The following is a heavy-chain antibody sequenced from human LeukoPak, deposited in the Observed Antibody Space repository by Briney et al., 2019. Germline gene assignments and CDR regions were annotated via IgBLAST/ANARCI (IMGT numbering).Heavy chain of an antibody. V-gene: IGHV3-48*01. CDR1: GFTFSSYS. CDR2: ISSSSSTI. Sequence: GGSLRLSCAASGFTFSSYSMNWVRQAPGKGLEWVSYISSSSSTIYYADSVKGRFTISRDNAKNSLYLQMNSLRAEDTAVYYCTREDTYSRPSWGQGTLVTVSS. D-gene: IGHD6-13*01. CDR3: TREDTYSRPS. J-gene: IGHJ4*02.